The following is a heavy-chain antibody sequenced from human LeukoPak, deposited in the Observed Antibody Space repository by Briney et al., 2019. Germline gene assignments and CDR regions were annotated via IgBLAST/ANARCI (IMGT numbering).Heavy chain of an antibody. D-gene: IGHD5-18*01. CDR1: GYTFTSYD. CDR2: MNPNSGNT. J-gene: IGHJ6*03. CDR3: ARDNYLVGYSYGTYYYDMDV. Sequence: ASVKVSCKASGYTFTSYDINWVRQATGQGLEWMGWMNPNSGNTGYAQKFQGRVTITRNTSISTAYMELSSLRSEDTAVYYCARDNYLVGYSYGTYYYDMDVWGKGTTVTVSS. V-gene: IGHV1-8*03.